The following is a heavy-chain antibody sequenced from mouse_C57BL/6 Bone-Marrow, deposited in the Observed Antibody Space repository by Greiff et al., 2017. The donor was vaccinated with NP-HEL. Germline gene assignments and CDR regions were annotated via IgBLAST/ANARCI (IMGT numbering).Heavy chain of an antibody. Sequence: QVQLQQSGAELVRPGASVTLSCKASGYTFTDYEMHWVTQTPVHGLEWIGAIDPETGGTAYTQKFKGKAILTADKSSSTAYMELRSLTSEDSAVYYCTRSSYDYDESWYFDVWGTGTTVTVSS. CDR2: IDPETGGT. J-gene: IGHJ1*03. CDR1: GYTFTDYE. CDR3: TRSSYDYDESWYFDV. V-gene: IGHV1-15*01. D-gene: IGHD2-4*01.